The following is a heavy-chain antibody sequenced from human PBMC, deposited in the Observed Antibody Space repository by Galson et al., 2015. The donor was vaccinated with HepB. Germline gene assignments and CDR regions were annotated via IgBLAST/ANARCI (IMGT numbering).Heavy chain of an antibody. CDR1: GGSISSYY. CDR2: IYTSGST. V-gene: IGHV4-4*07. D-gene: IGHD3-22*01. CDR3: ARGGPPKSGMIPLAAFDI. J-gene: IGHJ3*02. Sequence: SETLSLTCTVSGGSISSYYWSWIRQPAGKGLEWIGRIYTSGSTNYNPSLKSRVTMSVDTSKNQFSLKLSSVTAADTAVYYCARGGPPKSGMIPLAAFDIWGQGIMVTVSS.